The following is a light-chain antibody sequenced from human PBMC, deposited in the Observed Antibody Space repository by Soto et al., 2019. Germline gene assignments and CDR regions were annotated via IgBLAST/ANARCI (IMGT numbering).Light chain of an antibody. V-gene: IGLV2-14*01. CDR1: SSDVGHPYNY. J-gene: IGLJ3*02. CDR2: KVN. Sequence: QSALTQPASVSGSAGQSTTISCTGTSSDVGHPYNYVSWYQQYPGKAPKLLIFKVNNRPSGISGRFSGSKSGNTASLTISGLQAEDEGDYYCMSFVESTSTHWVLGGGTKVTVL. CDR3: MSFVESTSTHWV.